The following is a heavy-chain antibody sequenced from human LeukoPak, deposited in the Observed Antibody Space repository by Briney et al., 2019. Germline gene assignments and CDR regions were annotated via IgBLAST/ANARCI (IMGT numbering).Heavy chain of an antibody. J-gene: IGHJ5*02. V-gene: IGHV4-61*01. CDR2: INSIGST. D-gene: IGHD1-26*01. Sequence: SETLSLTCTVSGGSVSSGSYFWSWIRQPPGKGLEWIGFINSIGSTDYNPSLKSRVTISEDTSKNQFSLNVTSVTAADTAEYYCARCSGRGGPGAPWGQGTLVTVSS. CDR1: GGSVSSGSYF. CDR3: ARCSGRGGPGAP.